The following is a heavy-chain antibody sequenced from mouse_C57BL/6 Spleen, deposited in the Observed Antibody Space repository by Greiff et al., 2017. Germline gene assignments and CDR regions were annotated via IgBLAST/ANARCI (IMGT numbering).Heavy chain of an antibody. CDR2: INPNNGGT. J-gene: IGHJ2*01. Sequence: DVQLQQSGPELVKPGASVKMSCKASGYTFTDYNMHWVKQSHGKSLEWIGYINPNNGGTSYNQKFTGKATLTVNKSSSTAYMELRSLTSEDSAVYYCGKGGPIYYDYDAPYFDYWGQGTTLTVSS. CDR3: GKGGPIYYDYDAPYFDY. D-gene: IGHD2-4*01. CDR1: GYTFTDYN. V-gene: IGHV1-22*01.